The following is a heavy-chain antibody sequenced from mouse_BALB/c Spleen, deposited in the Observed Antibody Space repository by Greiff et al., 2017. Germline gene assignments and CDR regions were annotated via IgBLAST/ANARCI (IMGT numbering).Heavy chain of an antibody. V-gene: IGHV5-6*01. Sequence: EVMLVESGGDLVKPGGSLKLSCAASGFTFSSYGMSWVRQTPDKRLEWVATISSGGSYTYYPDSVKGRFTISRDNAKNTLYLQMSSLKSEDTAMYYCARLTYYYAMDYWGQGTSVTVSS. J-gene: IGHJ4*01. D-gene: IGHD1-3*01. CDR1: GFTFSSYG. CDR3: ARLTYYYAMDY. CDR2: ISSGGSYT.